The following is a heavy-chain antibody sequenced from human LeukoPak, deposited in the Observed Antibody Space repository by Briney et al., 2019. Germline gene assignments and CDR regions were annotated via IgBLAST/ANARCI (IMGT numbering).Heavy chain of an antibody. J-gene: IGHJ4*02. V-gene: IGHV1-18*01. CDR2: ISAYNGNT. CDR1: GYTLTSYG. Sequence: ASVKVSCKASGYTLTSYGISWVRQAPGQGLEWMGWISAYNGNTSYAQKLQGRVTMTTDTSTSTAYMELRSLRSDDTAVYYCARLSSSWSVYFFDYWGQGTLVTVSS. D-gene: IGHD6-13*01. CDR3: ARLSSSWSVYFFDY.